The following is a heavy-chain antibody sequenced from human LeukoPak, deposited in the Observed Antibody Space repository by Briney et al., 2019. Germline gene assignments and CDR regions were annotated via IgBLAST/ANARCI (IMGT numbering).Heavy chain of an antibody. V-gene: IGHV3-21*01. CDR1: RLTSSSYS. J-gene: IGHJ4*02. CDR2: ISSSSSYI. CDR3: AREGGSYWVY. D-gene: IGHD1-26*01. Sequence: PGRSLRLSCAPSRLTSSSYSMNSVRQAPGNGLEWASSISSSSSYIYYADSVKGRFTISRDNAKNSLYLQTNSLRAEDTAVYYCAREGGSYWVYWGQGTLVTVSS.